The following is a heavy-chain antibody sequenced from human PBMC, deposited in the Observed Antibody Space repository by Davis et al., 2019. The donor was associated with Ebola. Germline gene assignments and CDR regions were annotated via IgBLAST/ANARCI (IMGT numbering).Heavy chain of an antibody. CDR3: ARIIPNYYYGMDV. CDR2: INSDGSST. Sequence: GESLKISCAASGFTFSSYWMHWVRQAPGKGLVWVSRINSDGSSTSYADFVKGRITISRDNAKNSLYLQMNSLRDEDTAVYYCARIIPNYYYGMDVWGQGTTVTVSS. CDR1: GFTFSSYW. J-gene: IGHJ6*02. V-gene: IGHV3-74*01.